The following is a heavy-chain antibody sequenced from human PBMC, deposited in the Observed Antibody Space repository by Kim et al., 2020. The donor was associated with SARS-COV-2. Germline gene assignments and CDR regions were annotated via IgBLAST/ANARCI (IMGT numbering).Heavy chain of an antibody. V-gene: IGHV1-69*01. Sequence: AQKFQGSVTITADESTSTAYMELSSLRSEDTAVYYCARGLRSITGTHLAVWGQGTTVTVSS. D-gene: IGHD1-20*01. CDR3: ARGLRSITGTHLAV. J-gene: IGHJ6*02.